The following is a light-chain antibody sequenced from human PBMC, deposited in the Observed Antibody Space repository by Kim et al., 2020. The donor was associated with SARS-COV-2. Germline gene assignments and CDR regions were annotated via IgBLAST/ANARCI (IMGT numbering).Light chain of an antibody. V-gene: IGKV1-5*03. J-gene: IGKJ4*01. CDR1: QSINIW. Sequence: DIQMTQSPSTLSAYVGDRVTITCRASQSINIWLAWYQQKPGKAPKILIYKASTLESGVPSRFSGGGSGTEFTLTISSLQPDDFATYDCQQYISYPLTFGGGTKVDIK. CDR3: QQYISYPLT. CDR2: KAS.